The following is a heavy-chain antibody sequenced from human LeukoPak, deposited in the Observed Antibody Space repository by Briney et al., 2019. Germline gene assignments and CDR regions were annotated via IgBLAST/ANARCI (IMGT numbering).Heavy chain of an antibody. J-gene: IGHJ5*02. CDR3: ARDLLVAEFPNWFDP. Sequence: GGSLRLSCAASGFTFSSYWMSWVRQAPGKGLEWVANIKQDGSEKYYVDSVNGRCTISRDNAKNSLYLQMNSLRAEDTAVYYCARDLLVAEFPNWFDPWGQGTLVTVSS. CDR1: GFTFSSYW. CDR2: IKQDGSEK. V-gene: IGHV3-7*01. D-gene: IGHD3-10*01.